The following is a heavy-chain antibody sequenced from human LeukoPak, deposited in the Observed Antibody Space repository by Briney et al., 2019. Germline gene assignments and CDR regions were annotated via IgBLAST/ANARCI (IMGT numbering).Heavy chain of an antibody. CDR2: ISGSGGST. CDR3: AKGGYSYGSFDH. CDR1: GFTFSSYA. Sequence: GGSLRLSCAASGFTFSSYAMSWVRQAPGKGLEWVSAISGSGGSTYYADSVKGRFTISRDNSKNTLYLQMNSLRAEDAAVYYCAKGGYSYGSFDHWGQGTLVTVSS. J-gene: IGHJ4*02. D-gene: IGHD5-18*01. V-gene: IGHV3-23*01.